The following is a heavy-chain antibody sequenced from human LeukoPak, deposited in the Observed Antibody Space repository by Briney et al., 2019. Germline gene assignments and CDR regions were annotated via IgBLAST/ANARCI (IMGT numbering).Heavy chain of an antibody. Sequence: PGRSLRLSCAASGFTFSSYAMNWVRQAPGKGLEWVGRIKSKTDGGTTDYAAPVKGRFTISRDDSKSTLYLQMNSLKTEDTAVYYCTTEGADGSGWSNFDYWGQGTLVTVSS. V-gene: IGHV3-15*01. CDR3: TTEGADGSGWSNFDY. CDR2: IKSKTDGGTT. CDR1: GFTFSSYA. J-gene: IGHJ4*02. D-gene: IGHD6-19*01.